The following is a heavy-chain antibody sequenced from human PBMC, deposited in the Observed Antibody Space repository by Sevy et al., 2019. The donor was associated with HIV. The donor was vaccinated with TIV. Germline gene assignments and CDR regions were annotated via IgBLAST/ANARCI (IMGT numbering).Heavy chain of an antibody. CDR3: AKDTGLRYFDWLPRVFDY. Sequence: GGSLRLSCAASGFTFSSYAMSWVRQAPGKGLEWVSAISGSGGSTYYADSGKGRLTISRDNSKNTLYLQMNSLRAEDTAVYYCAKDTGLRYFDWLPRVFDYWGQGTLVTVSS. V-gene: IGHV3-23*01. D-gene: IGHD3-9*01. CDR2: ISGSGGST. J-gene: IGHJ4*02. CDR1: GFTFSSYA.